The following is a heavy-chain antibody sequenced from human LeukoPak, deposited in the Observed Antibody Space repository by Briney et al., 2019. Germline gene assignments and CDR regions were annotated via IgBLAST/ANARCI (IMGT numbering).Heavy chain of an antibody. Sequence: GGSLRLSCAASGFTFSSYSMNWVRQAPGKGLEWVSSISSSSSYIYYADSVKGRFTISRDNAKNSLYLQMNSLRAEDTAVYYCARENGRYYYDSSGRDAFDIWGQGTMVTVSS. D-gene: IGHD3-22*01. V-gene: IGHV3-21*01. CDR1: GFTFSSYS. CDR3: ARENGRYYYDSSGRDAFDI. J-gene: IGHJ3*02. CDR2: ISSSSSYI.